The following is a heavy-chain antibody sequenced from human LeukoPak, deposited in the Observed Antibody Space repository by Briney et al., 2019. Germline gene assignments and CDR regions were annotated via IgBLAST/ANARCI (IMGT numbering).Heavy chain of an antibody. CDR3: ARVSRTAAAGIDY. CDR1: GGSISSYY. J-gene: IGHJ4*02. CDR2: IYYSGST. V-gene: IGHV4-59*01. Sequence: SETLSLTCTVSGGSISSYYWSWIRQPPGKGLEWIGYIYYSGSTNYNPSLKSRVTISVDTSKSQFSLKLSSVTAADTAVYYCARVSRTAAAGIDYWGQGTLVTVSS. D-gene: IGHD6-13*01.